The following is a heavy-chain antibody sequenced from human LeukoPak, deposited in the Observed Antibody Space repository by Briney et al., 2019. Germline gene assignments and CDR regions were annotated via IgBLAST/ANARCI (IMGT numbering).Heavy chain of an antibody. Sequence: GGSLRLSCAASGFTFSSYSMNWVRQAPGKGLEWVSSISSSSSYIYYADSVKGRFTIPRDNAKNSLYLQMNSLRAEDTAVYYCARGASYYDFWSGYPNLYYMDVRGKGTTVTVSS. J-gene: IGHJ6*03. V-gene: IGHV3-21*01. D-gene: IGHD3-3*01. CDR2: ISSSSSYI. CDR3: ARGASYYDFWSGYPNLYYMDV. CDR1: GFTFSSYS.